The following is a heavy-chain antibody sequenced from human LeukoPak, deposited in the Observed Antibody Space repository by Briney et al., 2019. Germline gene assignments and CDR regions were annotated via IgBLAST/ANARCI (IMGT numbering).Heavy chain of an antibody. J-gene: IGHJ4*02. Sequence: SETLSLTCAVYGGSFSGYSWSWIRQPPGKGLEWIGYIYHSGSTYYNPSLKSRVTISVDRSKNQFSLKLSSVTAADTAVYYCARRCYDYVWGSHRSAYFDYWGQGTLVTVSS. D-gene: IGHD3-16*02. CDR2: IYHSGST. V-gene: IGHV4-30-2*01. CDR3: ARRCYDYVWGSHRSAYFDY. CDR1: GGSFSGYS.